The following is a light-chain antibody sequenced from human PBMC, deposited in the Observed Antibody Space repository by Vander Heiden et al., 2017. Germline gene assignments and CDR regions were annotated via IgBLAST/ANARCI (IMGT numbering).Light chain of an antibody. CDR2: DAS. J-gene: IGKJ2*01. CDR3: QQEDILPNT. V-gene: IGKV1-33*01. CDR1: QDIGNY. Sequence: DIDMTQSPSSLAASVGDRVTIPCQASQDIGNYVNWYQQKPGKAPKLLIYDASNLEAGVPSRFSGSGSGTDFTVTINSLQPEDLATYYCQQEDILPNTFGRGTKLEIK.